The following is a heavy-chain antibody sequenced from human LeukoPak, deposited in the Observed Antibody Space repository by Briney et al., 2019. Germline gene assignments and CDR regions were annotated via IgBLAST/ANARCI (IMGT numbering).Heavy chain of an antibody. V-gene: IGHV3-15*07. D-gene: IGHD6-25*01. Sequence: KSGGSLRLSCAASGFTVSSNYMNWVRQAPGKGLEWVGRIKSKTDGGTTDYAAPVKGRFTISRDDSKNTLYLQMNSLKTEDTAVYYCTTAIQSAAQDYWGQGTLVTVSS. CDR3: TTAIQSAAQDY. CDR1: GFTVSSNY. CDR2: IKSKTDGGTT. J-gene: IGHJ4*02.